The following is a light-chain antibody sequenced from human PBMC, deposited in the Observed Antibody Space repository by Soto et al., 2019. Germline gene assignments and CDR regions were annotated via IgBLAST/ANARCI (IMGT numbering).Light chain of an antibody. CDR3: QPYDRYGK. CDR1: QGISNW. CDR2: KAS. V-gene: IGKV1-5*03. Sequence: QMTHSLATLPWPHKDRATSTFRTRQGISNWLAWYQQKPGKAPDLLIYKASSLEDAIPSRFSGSGSGTEFTLTICCLQPDDIATYCCQPYDRYGKFGQGTKVDI. J-gene: IGKJ1*01.